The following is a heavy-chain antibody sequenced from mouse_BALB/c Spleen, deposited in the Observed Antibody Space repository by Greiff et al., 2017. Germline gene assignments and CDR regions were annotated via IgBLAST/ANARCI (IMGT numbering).Heavy chain of an antibody. CDR3: ARRGLPYYFDY. Sequence: VQLQQPGAELVKPGASVKLSCKASGYTFTSYWMHWVKQRPGQGLEWIGEINPSNGRTNYNEKFKSKATLTVDKSSSTAYMQLSSLTSEDSAVYYCARRGLPYYFDYWGQGTTLTVSS. V-gene: IGHV1S81*02. J-gene: IGHJ2*01. D-gene: IGHD3-3*01. CDR2: INPSNGRT. CDR1: GYTFTSYW.